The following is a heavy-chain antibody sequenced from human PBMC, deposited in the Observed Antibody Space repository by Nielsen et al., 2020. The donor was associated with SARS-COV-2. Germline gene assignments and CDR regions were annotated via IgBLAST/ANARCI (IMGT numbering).Heavy chain of an antibody. CDR3: ARGPHDYGDYWLGY. J-gene: IGHJ4*02. CDR1: GSSISSFY. CDR2: IYYSGST. V-gene: IGHV4-59*01. D-gene: IGHD4-17*01. Sequence: SETLSLTCTVSGSSISSFYWTWIRQPPGKGLEWIGYIYYSGSTNYNPSLKSRVTISVDTSKNQFSLNLSSVAAADTAVYYCARGPHDYGDYWLGYWGQGTLVTVSS.